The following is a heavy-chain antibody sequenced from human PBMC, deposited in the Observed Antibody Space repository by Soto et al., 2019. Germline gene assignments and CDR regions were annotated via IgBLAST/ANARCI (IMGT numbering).Heavy chain of an antibody. CDR2: ISYDGSNK. Sequence: GGSLRLSCAASGFTFSSYAMHWVRQAPGKGLEWVAVISYDGSNKYYADSVKGRFTISRDNSKNTLYLQMNSLRAEDTAVYYCARDDFPVLRFLEWLDPDTSYYGMDVWGQGTTVTVSS. CDR1: GFTFSSYA. D-gene: IGHD3-3*01. CDR3: ARDDFPVLRFLEWLDPDTSYYGMDV. V-gene: IGHV3-30-3*01. J-gene: IGHJ6*02.